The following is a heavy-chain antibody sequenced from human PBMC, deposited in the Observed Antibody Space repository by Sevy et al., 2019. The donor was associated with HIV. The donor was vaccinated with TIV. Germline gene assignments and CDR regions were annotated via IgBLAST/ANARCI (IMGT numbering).Heavy chain of an antibody. V-gene: IGHV1-18*01. D-gene: IGHD3-10*01. CDR1: GYTFSSYG. Sequence: ASVKVSCKASGYTFSSYGISWVRQAPGQGLEWMGWIGAYNGNRKYAQNLQDRVTMTTDTSTSTTYMELRSLRPDDTAAYFCARLSTARGKSNWFDPWGQGTLVTVSS. CDR2: IGAYNGNR. J-gene: IGHJ5*02. CDR3: ARLSTARGKSNWFDP.